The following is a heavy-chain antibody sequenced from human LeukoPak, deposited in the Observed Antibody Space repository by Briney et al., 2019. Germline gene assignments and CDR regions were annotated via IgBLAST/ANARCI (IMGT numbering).Heavy chain of an antibody. CDR1: GYTFTSYY. CDR2: INPSGGST. CDR3: ARGGYAAAAGTVGAFDI. Sequence: ASVKVSCKASGYTFTSYYMHWVRQAPGQGLEWMGIINPSGGSTSYAQKFQGRVTMTRDTSTSTVYMELSSLSFEDTAVYYCARGGYAAAAGTVGAFDIWGQGTMVTVSS. J-gene: IGHJ3*02. V-gene: IGHV1-46*01. D-gene: IGHD6-13*01.